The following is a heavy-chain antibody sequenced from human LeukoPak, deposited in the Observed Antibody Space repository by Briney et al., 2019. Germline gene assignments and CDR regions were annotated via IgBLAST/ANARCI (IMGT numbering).Heavy chain of an antibody. CDR2: IDPDYSDT. CDR1: GDSFTSYW. D-gene: IGHD4-23*01. J-gene: IGHJ4*02. CDR3: PRRSYGGKDFDY. Sequence: GESLKISCKGSGDSFTSYWIAWVRRMPGKGREWMGIIDPDYSDTRYSPSFQGQVTISADKSIPTAYLQWSSLKASDTALYYCPRRSYGGKDFDYWGQGTLVTVSS. V-gene: IGHV5-51*01.